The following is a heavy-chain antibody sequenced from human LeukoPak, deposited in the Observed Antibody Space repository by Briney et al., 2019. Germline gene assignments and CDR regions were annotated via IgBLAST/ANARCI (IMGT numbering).Heavy chain of an antibody. J-gene: IGHJ6*02. CDR3: AMPTSPFYHCVLDG. CDR1: LLSLREFG. D-gene: IGHD2/OR15-2a*01. V-gene: IGHV3-33*01. Sequence: GGGLRVSRVESLLSLREFGLQWVRPAPRRGGEWVAVIWYDGSQQYYVDSVKDRFTISRDNSKNTLYLQINSRRGGDSVVYYCAMPTSPFYHCVLDGWGQGTTVTVSS. CDR2: IWYDGSQQ.